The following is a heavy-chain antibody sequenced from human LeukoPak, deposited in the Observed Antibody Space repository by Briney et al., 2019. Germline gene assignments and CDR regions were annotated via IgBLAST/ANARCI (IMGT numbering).Heavy chain of an antibody. CDR1: GFTFSSYE. CDR2: INWNGGST. Sequence: PGGSLRLSCAASGFTFSSYEMSWVRQAPGKGLEWVSGINWNGGSTGYADSVKGRFTISRDNAKNSLYLQMNSLRAKDTALYYCARDHLTSVTTEDSWFDPWGQGTLVTVSS. D-gene: IGHD4-17*01. V-gene: IGHV3-20*04. J-gene: IGHJ5*02. CDR3: ARDHLTSVTTEDSWFDP.